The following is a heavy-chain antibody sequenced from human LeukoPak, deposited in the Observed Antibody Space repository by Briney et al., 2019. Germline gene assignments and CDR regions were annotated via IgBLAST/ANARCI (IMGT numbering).Heavy chain of an antibody. V-gene: IGHV3-23*05. CDR2: IYSDRST. CDR1: GFTFSRYA. Sequence: GGSLRLSCAASGFTFSRYAITWVRQAPGKGLDWVSSIYSDRSTYYADSVKGRFTISRDNSKDTAHLQMNSLRAEDTAVYYCAKDQFGGYGSIDYWGQGTLVTVSS. CDR3: AKDQFGGYGSIDY. J-gene: IGHJ4*02. D-gene: IGHD5-12*01.